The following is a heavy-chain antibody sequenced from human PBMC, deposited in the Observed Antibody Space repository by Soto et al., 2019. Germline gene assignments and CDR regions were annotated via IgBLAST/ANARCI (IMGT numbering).Heavy chain of an antibody. Sequence: SLRLSCAASGFTFSSYAMHWVRQAPGKGLEWVAVISYDGSNKYYADSVKGRFTISRDNSKNTLYLQMNSLRAEDTAVYYCASLGDSSGYYTDAFDIWGQGTMVTVSS. CDR2: ISYDGSNK. J-gene: IGHJ3*02. V-gene: IGHV3-30-3*01. D-gene: IGHD3-22*01. CDR3: ASLGDSSGYYTDAFDI. CDR1: GFTFSSYA.